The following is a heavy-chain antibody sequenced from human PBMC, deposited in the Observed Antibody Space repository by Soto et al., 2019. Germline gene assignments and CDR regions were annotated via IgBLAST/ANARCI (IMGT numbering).Heavy chain of an antibody. Sequence: QVQLVASGGGVVHPERSLRLSCSASEFTFSSYAMHWVRQAPGKGLEWVAGISYDGGHKFYGDSVRGRFTISRDSSKTTVFLEMNSLRPEYTAAYYCARVKTDYSNPRGPFFFYGMDVWGQGTTVTVSS. V-gene: IGHV3-30-3*01. D-gene: IGHD4-4*01. CDR3: ARVKTDYSNPRGPFFFYGMDV. CDR1: EFTFSSYA. J-gene: IGHJ6*02. CDR2: ISYDGGHK.